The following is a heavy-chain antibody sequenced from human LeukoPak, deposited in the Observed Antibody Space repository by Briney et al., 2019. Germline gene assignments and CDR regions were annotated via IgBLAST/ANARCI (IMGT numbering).Heavy chain of an antibody. CDR1: GFTFSSYE. CDR3: ARSSPSYKYYFDY. D-gene: IGHD1-1*01. CDR2: TRSKANSSTT. V-gene: IGHV3-72*01. Sequence: PGGSLRLSCAASGFTFSSYEMNWVRQAPGKGLEWVGRTRSKANSSTTENAASVKGRFTISRDDSKNSLYLQMNSLKTEDTAVYFCARSSPSYKYYFDYWGQGTLVTVSS. J-gene: IGHJ4*02.